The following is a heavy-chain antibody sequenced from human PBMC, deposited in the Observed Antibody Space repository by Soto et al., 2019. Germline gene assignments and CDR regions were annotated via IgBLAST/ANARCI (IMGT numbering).Heavy chain of an antibody. Sequence: QVQLVESGGGVVQPGRSLRLSCAASGFTFSSYAMHWVRQVPGKGLEWVAVISYDGSNKYYADSVKGRFTISRDNSKNTLYLQMNSLRAEDTAVYYCARPLWRDDYNWGYLDLWGRGTLVTVSS. D-gene: IGHD4-4*01. CDR1: GFTFSSYA. CDR3: ARPLWRDDYNWGYLDL. V-gene: IGHV3-30-3*01. CDR2: ISYDGSNK. J-gene: IGHJ2*01.